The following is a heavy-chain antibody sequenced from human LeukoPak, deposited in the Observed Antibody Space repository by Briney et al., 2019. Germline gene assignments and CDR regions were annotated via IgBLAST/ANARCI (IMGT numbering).Heavy chain of an antibody. J-gene: IGHJ4*02. CDR1: GFTFSSYA. D-gene: IGHD3-10*01. V-gene: IGHV3-23*01. Sequence: PGGSLRLSCAASGFTFSSYAMSWVRQAPGKGLEWVSAISGSGGSTYYADSARGRFTISRDNSKNTLYLQMNSLRAEDTAVYYCTNMVRGVDYWGQGTLVTVSS. CDR3: TNMVRGVDY. CDR2: ISGSGGST.